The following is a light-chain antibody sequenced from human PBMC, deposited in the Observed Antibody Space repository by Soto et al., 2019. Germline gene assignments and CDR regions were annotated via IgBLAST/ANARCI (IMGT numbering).Light chain of an antibody. CDR1: QRISGW. CDR3: QQYKSFWT. J-gene: IGKJ1*01. V-gene: IGKV1-5*01. Sequence: DIQMTQSPSTLSASVGDRVIITCRASQRISGWLAWYQQKPGKAPXLXXXXXCSLESWVPSRFGGSGSGTEFTLTISSLQSEDFATYYCQQYKSFWTFGQGTKVDI. CDR2: XXC.